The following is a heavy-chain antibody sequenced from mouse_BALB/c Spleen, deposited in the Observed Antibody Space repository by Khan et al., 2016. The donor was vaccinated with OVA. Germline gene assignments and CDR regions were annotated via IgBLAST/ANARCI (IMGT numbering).Heavy chain of an antibody. CDR3: ARTGRRTAWFAY. CDR1: GYTFSSYW. CDR2: ILPGSGST. J-gene: IGHJ3*01. V-gene: IGHV1-9*01. Sequence: QVQLKESGAELMKPGASVKISCKASGYTFSSYWIEWVKQRPGHGLEWIGEILPGSGSTNYNANFKDKATFTADTSSNTAYMQLSSLTSEDSAVYYCARTGRRTAWFAYWGQGTLVTVSA.